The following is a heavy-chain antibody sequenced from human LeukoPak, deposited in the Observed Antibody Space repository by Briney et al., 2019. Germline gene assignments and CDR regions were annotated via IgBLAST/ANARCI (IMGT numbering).Heavy chain of an antibody. J-gene: IGHJ4*02. Sequence: LRLSCVASGFSFSTYGMHWVRQSPGKGLEWIGEINHSGSTNYNPSLKSRVTISVDTSKNQFSLKLSSVTAADTAVYYCARGTAVTDWGQGTLVTVSS. CDR2: INHSGST. V-gene: IGHV4-34*01. CDR3: ARGTAVTD. D-gene: IGHD6-19*01. CDR1: GFSFSTYG.